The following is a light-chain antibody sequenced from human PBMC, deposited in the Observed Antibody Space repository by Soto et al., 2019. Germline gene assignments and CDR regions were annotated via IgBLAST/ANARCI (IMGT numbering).Light chain of an antibody. CDR2: DAS. Sequence: DIQMTQSPSTLSASVGDRVTITCRASQSVTNWLAWYQQKPGQAPNLLIYDASMLHSGIPSRFSGSGSGTEFTLTISSLQPEDFATYYCQQYNTYPYTFGQGTKLEIK. CDR1: QSVTNW. V-gene: IGKV1-5*01. CDR3: QQYNTYPYT. J-gene: IGKJ2*01.